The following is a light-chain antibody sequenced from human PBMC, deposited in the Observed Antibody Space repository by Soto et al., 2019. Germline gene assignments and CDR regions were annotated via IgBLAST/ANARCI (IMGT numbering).Light chain of an antibody. CDR3: QQSYSSPIS. CDR1: QAISSW. J-gene: IGKJ5*01. Sequence: QVTQATSTLSTSIRDRVALTYLASQAISSWLAWYQQEPGKAPKLLIYEASTLQSGVPSRFSGRGSGTDFTLTISSLQPEDFATYYCQQSYSSPISFGQGTRLEIK. CDR2: EAS. V-gene: IGKV1-9*01.